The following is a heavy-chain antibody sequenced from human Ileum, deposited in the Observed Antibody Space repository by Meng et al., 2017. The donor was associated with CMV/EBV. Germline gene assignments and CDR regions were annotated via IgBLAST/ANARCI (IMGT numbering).Heavy chain of an antibody. CDR2: ISYDGGRE. J-gene: IGHJ5*02. CDR3: ARDFEPRSGAFWAANYFDP. D-gene: IGHD1-26*01. V-gene: IGHV3-30*03. Sequence: GGSLRLSCAASGFDFRTYAMHWVRQVSGKGLEWVALISYDGGRETYADSVKGRFTISRDNSKNTLYLQMDSLRPDDTAMYHCARDFEPRSGAFWAANYFDPWGQGAQVTVSS. CDR1: GFDFRTYA.